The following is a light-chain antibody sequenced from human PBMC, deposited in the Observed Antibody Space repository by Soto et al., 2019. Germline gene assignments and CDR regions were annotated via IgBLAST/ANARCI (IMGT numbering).Light chain of an antibody. Sequence: EIVLTQSPGTLSLSPGERATLSCRASQSVGNNYLAWFQQKPGQAPRLLIYGASSRATGIPDRFSGSGSETDFTLTISRLEPEDFAVYYCQQYGSSGTFGQGTKVDIK. CDR3: QQYGSSGT. J-gene: IGKJ1*01. CDR1: QSVGNNY. CDR2: GAS. V-gene: IGKV3-20*01.